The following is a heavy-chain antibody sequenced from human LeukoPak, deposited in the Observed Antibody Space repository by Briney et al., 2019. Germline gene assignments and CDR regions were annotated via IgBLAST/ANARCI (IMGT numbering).Heavy chain of an antibody. CDR2: IFTSESP. J-gene: IGHJ2*01. CDR3: ARVSSSWYQDWYFDL. V-gene: IGHV4-4*07. Sequence: SKTLSLTCTVSGGSISSYYWSWIRQPAGKGLEWIGRIFTSESPTYNPSLKSRVTMSLDTSKNQFSLKLSSVTAADTAVYYCARVSSSWYQDWYFDLWGRGTLVTVSS. D-gene: IGHD6-13*01. CDR1: GGSISSYY.